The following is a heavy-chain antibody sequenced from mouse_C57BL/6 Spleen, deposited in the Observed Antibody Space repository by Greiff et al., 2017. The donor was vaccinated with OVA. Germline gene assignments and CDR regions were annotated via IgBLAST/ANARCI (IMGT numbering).Heavy chain of an antibody. Sequence: QVQLQQPGAELVKPGASVKLSCKASGYTFTSYWMQWVKQRPGQGLEWIGEIDPSDSYTNYNQKFKGKATLTVDTSSSTAYMQLSSLTSEDSAVYYCARPGSTGAMDYWGQGTSVTVSS. J-gene: IGHJ4*01. CDR1: GYTFTSYW. CDR3: ARPGSTGAMDY. V-gene: IGHV1-50*01. CDR2: IDPSDSYT. D-gene: IGHD4-1*01.